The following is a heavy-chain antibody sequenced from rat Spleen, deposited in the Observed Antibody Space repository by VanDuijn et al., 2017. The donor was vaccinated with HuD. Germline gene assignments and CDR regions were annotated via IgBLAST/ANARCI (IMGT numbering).Heavy chain of an antibody. CDR3: TTVEFYDGSYDFDY. D-gene: IGHD1-12*03. V-gene: IGHV5-19*01. Sequence: EGQLVESGGGLVQPGGSLKLACVASGFTFRNSVMHWIRQAPTKGLEWVSSISPSGATTYYRDSVKGRFTISRDNTKSTLYLHMDSLRPEDTATYYCTTVEFYDGSYDFDYWGQGVMVTVSS. CDR1: GFTFRNSV. J-gene: IGHJ2*01. CDR2: ISPSGATT.